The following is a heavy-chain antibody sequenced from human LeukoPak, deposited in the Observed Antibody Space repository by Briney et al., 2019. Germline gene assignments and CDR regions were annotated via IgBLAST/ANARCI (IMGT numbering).Heavy chain of an antibody. CDR1: GFTFSSYW. CDR2: IKQDGSEK. Sequence: GGSLRLSCSASGFTFSSYWRSWVRQAPGKGREGWANIKQDGSEKYYVDSVKGRFTITRDNAKNSMYLQMNSLRAEDTAVSYCARDQSSFDAFDIWGQGTMVTASS. CDR3: ARDQSSFDAFDI. D-gene: IGHD6-13*01. V-gene: IGHV3-7*01. J-gene: IGHJ3*02.